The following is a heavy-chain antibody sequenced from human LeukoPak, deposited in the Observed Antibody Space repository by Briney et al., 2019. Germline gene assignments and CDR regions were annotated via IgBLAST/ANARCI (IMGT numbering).Heavy chain of an antibody. CDR1: GFTFSSYG. V-gene: IGHV3-33*06. D-gene: IGHD5-24*01. Sequence: GSSLRLSCAASGFTFSSYGMHWVRQAPGKGLEWVAVIWYDGSNKYYADSVKGRFTISRDNSKNTLYLQMNSLRAEDTAVYYCAKESARDGYNDAFDIWGQGTMVTVSS. J-gene: IGHJ3*02. CDR2: IWYDGSNK. CDR3: AKESARDGYNDAFDI.